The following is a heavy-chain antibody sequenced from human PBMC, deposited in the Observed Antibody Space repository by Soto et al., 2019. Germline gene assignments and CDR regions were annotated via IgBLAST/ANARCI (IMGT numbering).Heavy chain of an antibody. Sequence: GGSLRLSCAASGFTFSSYGMHWVRQAPGKGLEWVAVISYDGSNKYYADSVKGRFTISRDNSKNTLYLQMNSLRAEDTAVYYCAKAYPNYYGMDVWGQGTTVTVSS. J-gene: IGHJ6*02. CDR3: AKAYPNYYGMDV. CDR2: ISYDGSNK. V-gene: IGHV3-30*18. CDR1: GFTFSSYG.